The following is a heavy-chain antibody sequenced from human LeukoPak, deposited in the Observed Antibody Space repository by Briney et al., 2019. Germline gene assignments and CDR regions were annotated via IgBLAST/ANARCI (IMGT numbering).Heavy chain of an antibody. Sequence: GESLKVSCQGSGYDFTNYWIGWVRQMPGKGLEWMAIIFPDDSDTKYNPSFQGQVTISSAKSISTAYLQWSSLKASDTAIYYCVRQADSSGWYYFNYWGPGIRVTVTS. J-gene: IGHJ4*02. CDR2: IFPDDSDT. CDR1: GYDFTNYW. D-gene: IGHD6-19*01. V-gene: IGHV5-51*01. CDR3: VRQADSSGWYYFNY.